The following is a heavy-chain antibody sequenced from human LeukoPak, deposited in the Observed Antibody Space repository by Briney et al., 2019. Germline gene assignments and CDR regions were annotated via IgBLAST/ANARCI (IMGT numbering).Heavy chain of an antibody. Sequence: ASVKVSCKVSRYSLTELSTQWVRQAPGKGLEWMGGFDPEDGETIYAQKFQGRVTVTEDRSTDTVYMELNSLRSEDTAVYYCAIPSGTFLAYYYGLDVWGQGTTVTVSS. CDR2: FDPEDGET. D-gene: IGHD1-26*01. CDR1: RYSLTELS. J-gene: IGHJ6*02. V-gene: IGHV1-24*01. CDR3: AIPSGTFLAYYYGLDV.